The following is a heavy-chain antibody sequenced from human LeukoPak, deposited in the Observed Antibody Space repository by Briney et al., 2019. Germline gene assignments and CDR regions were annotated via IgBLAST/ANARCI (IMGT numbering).Heavy chain of an antibody. V-gene: IGHV3-21*01. D-gene: IGHD2-8*01. J-gene: IGHJ4*02. CDR1: GFTFSSYS. CDR3: ARNHYCTNGVCPRN. Sequence: GGSLRLSCAASGFTFSSYSMNWVRQAPGKGLEWVSSISSCSSYIYYADSVKGRFTISRDNAKNSLYLQMNSLRAEDTAVYYCARNHYCTNGVCPRNWGQGTLVTVSS. CDR2: ISSCSSYI.